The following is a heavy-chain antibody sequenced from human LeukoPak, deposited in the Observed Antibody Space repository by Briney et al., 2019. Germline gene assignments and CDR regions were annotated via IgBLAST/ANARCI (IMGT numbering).Heavy chain of an antibody. J-gene: IGHJ4*02. Sequence: ASVKVSCKTSGYTFISYAIHWVRQAPGQRLEWMGWIHAGTGNTKYSQKFQGRVTITRDTSANTVYMELSRLRPEDTAVYYCARDSLGYCSSTSCYTLDYWGQGTLVTVSS. CDR3: ARDSLGYCSSTSCYTLDY. CDR2: IHAGTGNT. CDR1: GYTFISYA. D-gene: IGHD2-2*02. V-gene: IGHV1-3*01.